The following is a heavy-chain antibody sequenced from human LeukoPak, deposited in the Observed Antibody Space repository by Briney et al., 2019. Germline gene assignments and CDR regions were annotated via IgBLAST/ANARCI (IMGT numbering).Heavy chain of an antibody. J-gene: IGHJ4*02. D-gene: IGHD3-9*01. Sequence: ASVKVSCKASGGTFSSYAISWVRQAPGQGLEWMGGIIPIFGTANYAQKFQGRVTITADESTSTAYMELRSLRSDDTAVYYCASSAPLLRYFDWATWDYWGQGTLVTVSS. CDR2: IIPIFGTA. CDR3: ASSAPLLRYFDWATWDY. V-gene: IGHV1-69*13. CDR1: GGTFSSYA.